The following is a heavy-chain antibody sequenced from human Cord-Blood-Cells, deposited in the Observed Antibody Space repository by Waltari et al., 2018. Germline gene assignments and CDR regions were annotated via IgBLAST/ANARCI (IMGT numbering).Heavy chain of an antibody. Sequence: QVQLVQSGAEVKKPGASVKVSCKVSGYTLTELSMHWVRQAPGKGLEWMGGCAPETGETIYAQKFQVRVTMTEDTSTDTAYMELSSLRSEDTAVYYCATRITIFGVVIDAFDIWGQGTMVTVSS. V-gene: IGHV1-24*01. CDR1: GYTLTELS. CDR3: ATRITIFGVVIDAFDI. D-gene: IGHD3-3*01. CDR2: CAPETGET. J-gene: IGHJ3*02.